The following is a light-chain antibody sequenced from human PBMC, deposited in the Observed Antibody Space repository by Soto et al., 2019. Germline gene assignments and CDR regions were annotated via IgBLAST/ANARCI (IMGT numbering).Light chain of an antibody. CDR3: SSYTSSRTYVV. CDR2: DVS. J-gene: IGLJ2*01. Sequence: QSALTQPASVSGSPGQSITSSCTGTSSDVGGYNYVSWYQQHPGKAPKRMIYDVSNRPSGVSNRFSGSKSGNTASLTISGLQAEDEADYYCSSYTSSRTYVVLGGGTKVTVL. CDR1: SSDVGGYNY. V-gene: IGLV2-14*01.